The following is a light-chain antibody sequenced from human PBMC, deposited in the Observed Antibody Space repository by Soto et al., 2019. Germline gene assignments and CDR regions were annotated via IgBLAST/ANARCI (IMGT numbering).Light chain of an antibody. Sequence: EIVLTQSPATLSLSPGERATLSCRASQSVSNYLAWYQHKPGQTPRLLIYDASNRATGIPARFSGSGSGTDFTLTISSLEPEDFAVYYCQHLGTFGQGTKVEIK. CDR1: QSVSNY. CDR2: DAS. CDR3: QHLGT. V-gene: IGKV3-11*01. J-gene: IGKJ1*01.